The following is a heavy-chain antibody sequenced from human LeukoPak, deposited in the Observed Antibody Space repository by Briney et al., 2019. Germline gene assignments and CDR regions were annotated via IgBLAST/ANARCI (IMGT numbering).Heavy chain of an antibody. CDR1: GFPFTVAW. Sequence: GGSLRLSCAASGFPFTVAWMSWVRQAPGNGLEWIGRIRSKNDGGTTDYAAPVKGKFTISRDDSKSTLYLHMSSLTTEDTAIYYCTAYYDFLTGYNTRRDYWGRGTLVTVSP. CDR2: IRSKNDGGTT. D-gene: IGHD3-9*01. CDR3: TAYYDFLTGYNTRRDY. J-gene: IGHJ4*02. V-gene: IGHV3-15*01.